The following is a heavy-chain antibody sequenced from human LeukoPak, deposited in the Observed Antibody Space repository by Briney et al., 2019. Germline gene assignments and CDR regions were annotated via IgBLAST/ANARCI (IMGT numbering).Heavy chain of an antibody. CDR1: GFTFSSYA. CDR2: ISYDGSNK. D-gene: IGHD4-17*01. J-gene: IGHJ4*02. V-gene: IGHV3-30-3*01. CDR3: AKDPATVPSYFDY. Sequence: GRSLRLSCAASGFTFSSYAMHWVRQAPGKGLEWVAVISYDGSNKYYADSVKGRFTISRDNSKNTLYLQMNSLRAEDTAVYYCAKDPATVPSYFDYWGQGTLVTVSS.